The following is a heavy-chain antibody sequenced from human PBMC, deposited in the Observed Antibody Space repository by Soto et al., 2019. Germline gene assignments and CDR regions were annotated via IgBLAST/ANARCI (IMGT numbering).Heavy chain of an antibody. V-gene: IGHV3-74*01. CDR1: GFTFSSYW. J-gene: IGHJ4*02. CDR3: ARPTVTLHY. CDR2: INPDGSDT. D-gene: IGHD4-17*01. Sequence: EVQLVESGGGLVQPGGSLRLSCAASGFTFSSYWMHWVRQAPGKGLVWVARINPDGSDTIYADSVKGRLTISRDNAKNTLYLQMSSLRADDTAVYYCARPTVTLHYWGQGTLVAVSS.